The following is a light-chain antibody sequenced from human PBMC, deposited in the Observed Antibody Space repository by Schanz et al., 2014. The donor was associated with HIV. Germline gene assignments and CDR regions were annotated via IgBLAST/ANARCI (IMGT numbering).Light chain of an antibody. Sequence: QSALAQPPSASGSPGQSVTISCTGTSGDVGRYDYVSWYQQHPGQAPKLLIYDVTYRPSGVSNRFSGSKSGNTASLTISGLQAEDEADYYCSSYTSSSTLVFGGGTKLTVL. CDR2: DVT. CDR1: SGDVGRYDY. CDR3: SSYTSSSTLV. J-gene: IGLJ2*01. V-gene: IGLV2-14*03.